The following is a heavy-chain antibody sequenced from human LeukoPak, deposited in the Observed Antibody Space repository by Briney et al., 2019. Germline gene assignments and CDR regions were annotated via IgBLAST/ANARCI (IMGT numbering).Heavy chain of an antibody. CDR1: GGSISSGSYY. CDR3: ARVSQFNYYYYGMDV. V-gene: IGHV4-61*02. J-gene: IGHJ6*02. CDR2: IYTSGST. Sequence: SPSETLSLTCTVSGGSISSGSYYWSWIRQPAGKGLEWIGRIYTSGSTNYNPSLKSRVTISVDTSKNQFSLKLSSVTAADTAVYYCARVSQFNYYYYGMDVWGQGTTVTVSS.